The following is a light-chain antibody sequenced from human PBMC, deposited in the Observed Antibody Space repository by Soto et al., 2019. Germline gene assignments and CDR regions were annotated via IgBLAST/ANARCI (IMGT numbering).Light chain of an antibody. CDR3: QQRSNWPLT. V-gene: IGKV3D-15*01. Sequence: EIVMTQSPATLSVSPGERATLSCRASQSVDSNLAWYQQKPGQAPRLLIFGASTRATGIPARFSGSGSGTDFTLTISSLQSEDFAVYYCQQRSNWPLTFGGGTKVEIK. CDR2: GAS. CDR1: QSVDSN. J-gene: IGKJ4*01.